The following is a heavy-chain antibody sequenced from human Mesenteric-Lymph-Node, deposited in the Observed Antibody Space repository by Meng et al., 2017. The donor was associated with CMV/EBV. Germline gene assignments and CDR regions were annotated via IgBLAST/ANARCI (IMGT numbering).Heavy chain of an antibody. V-gene: IGHV3-30-3*01. J-gene: IGHJ6*02. Sequence: GESLKISCAASGFTFSSYAMHWVRQAPGKGLEWVAVISYDGSNKYYADSVKGRFTISRDNSKNTLYLQMNSLRAEDTAVYYCASDRGGSYHMDYYYGMDVWGQGTTVTVSS. D-gene: IGHD1-26*01. CDR2: ISYDGSNK. CDR1: GFTFSSYA. CDR3: ASDRGGSYHMDYYYGMDV.